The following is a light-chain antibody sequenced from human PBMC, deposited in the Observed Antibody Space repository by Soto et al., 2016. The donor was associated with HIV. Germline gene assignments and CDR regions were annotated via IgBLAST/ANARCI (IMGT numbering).Light chain of an antibody. Sequence: SSELTQDPAVSVALGQTVRITCQGDSLRSYYASWYQQKPGQAPVLVIYDKNNRLSGIPDRFSGSSSGNTASLTITGAQAEDEADYYCNSRDSSGNHWVFGGGTKLTVL. CDR1: SLRSYY. CDR3: NSRDSSGNHWV. V-gene: IGLV3-19*01. CDR2: DKN. J-gene: IGLJ3*02.